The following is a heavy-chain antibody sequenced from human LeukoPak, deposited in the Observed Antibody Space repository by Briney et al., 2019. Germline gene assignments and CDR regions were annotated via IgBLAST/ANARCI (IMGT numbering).Heavy chain of an antibody. V-gene: IGHV4-59*01. Sequence: SETLSLTCTVSGGSISGDYWAWIRQPPGKGLEWIGDVYYSGSTYYNPSLKSRVIISVDTSKNQFSLKLSSVTAADTAVYYCARTYRYDFWSGYYHWGQGTPVTVSS. CDR1: GGSISGDY. CDR2: VYYSGST. D-gene: IGHD3-3*01. CDR3: ARTYRYDFWSGYYH. J-gene: IGHJ4*02.